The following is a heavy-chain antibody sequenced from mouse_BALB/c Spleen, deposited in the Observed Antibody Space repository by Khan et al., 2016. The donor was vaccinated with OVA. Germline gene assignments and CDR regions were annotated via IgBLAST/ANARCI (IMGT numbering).Heavy chain of an antibody. CDR3: SRSGYGFGAY. V-gene: IGHV1-54*03. D-gene: IGHD3-2*02. J-gene: IGHJ3*01. CDR1: GYAFSNYL. Sequence: QIQLVQSGAELVRPGTSVKVSCKASGYAFSNYLIEWLKQRPGQGLEWIGVINPGRGGTKYNEKFKDKATLTADTSSSTAYMQLSSLTSDDSAVYCCSRSGYGFGAYWGPGTLVTVSA. CDR2: INPGRGGT.